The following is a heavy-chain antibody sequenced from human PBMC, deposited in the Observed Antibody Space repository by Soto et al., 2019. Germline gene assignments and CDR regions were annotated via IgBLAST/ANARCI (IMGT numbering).Heavy chain of an antibody. V-gene: IGHV4-39*01. CDR2: IYYSGST. CDR1: GGSISSSSYY. Sequence: SGTLALTCTVYGGSISSSSYYWGGIRQHPGKGLEWIGSIYYSGSTYYNPSLKSRVTISVDTSKNQFSLKLSSVTAADTAVYYCARRNTDIVLKVYAKPINWFDPWGQGTLVTVSS. J-gene: IGHJ5*02. CDR3: ARRNTDIVLKVYAKPINWFDP. D-gene: IGHD2-8*01.